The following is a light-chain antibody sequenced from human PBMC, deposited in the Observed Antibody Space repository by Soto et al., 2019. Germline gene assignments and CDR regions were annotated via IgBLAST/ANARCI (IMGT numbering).Light chain of an antibody. CDR2: LGS. Sequence: DILMTQSPLSLPVTPGEPASISCRSSQSLLHSNGFNYLDWFLQKPGQSPQLLIYLGSHRASGVSSRFSGSGSGTDFTLKISRVEAEDVGVYYCMQALQTPYTFGQGTKLEIK. V-gene: IGKV2-28*01. CDR3: MQALQTPYT. CDR1: QSLLHSNGFNY. J-gene: IGKJ2*01.